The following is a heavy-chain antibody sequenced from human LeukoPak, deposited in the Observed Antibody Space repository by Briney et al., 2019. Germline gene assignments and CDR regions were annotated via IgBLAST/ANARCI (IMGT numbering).Heavy chain of an antibody. D-gene: IGHD6-19*01. CDR3: ARSRAVAGRGCYFDY. V-gene: IGHV3-74*01. Sequence: PGGSLRLSCAASGFTVSNNYMTWVRQAPGKGLVWVSRINSDGSSTSYADSVKGRFTISRDNAKNTLYLQMNSLRAEDTAVYYCARSRAVAGRGCYFDYWGQGTLVTVSS. CDR2: INSDGSST. CDR1: GFTVSNNY. J-gene: IGHJ4*02.